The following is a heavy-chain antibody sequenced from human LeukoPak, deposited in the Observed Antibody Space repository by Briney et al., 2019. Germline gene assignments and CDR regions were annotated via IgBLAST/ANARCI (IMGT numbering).Heavy chain of an antibody. CDR3: ARHGLGSSWFGFDY. D-gene: IGHD6-13*01. Sequence: PGGSLRLSCAASGFTFSSYSMNWVRQMPGKGLEWVGIIYPGDSDPRYSPSFQGQVTISADKSISTAYLQWSSLKASDSAMYYCARHGLGSSWFGFDYWGQGTLVTVSS. J-gene: IGHJ4*02. V-gene: IGHV5-51*01. CDR2: IYPGDSDP. CDR1: GFTFSSYS.